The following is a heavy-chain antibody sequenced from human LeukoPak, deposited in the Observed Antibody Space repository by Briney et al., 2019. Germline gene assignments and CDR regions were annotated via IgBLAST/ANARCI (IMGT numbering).Heavy chain of an antibody. D-gene: IGHD6-13*01. V-gene: IGHV3-48*03. CDR2: ISSSGSTI. CDR1: GFTFSSYE. CDR3: AKKAAAGFYYYYYYMDV. J-gene: IGHJ6*03. Sequence: GGSLRLSCAASGFTFSSYEMNWVRQAPGKGLEWVSYISSSGSTIYYADSVKGRFTISRDNAKNTLYLQMNSLRAEDTAVYYCAKKAAAGFYYYYYYMDVWGKGTTVTVSS.